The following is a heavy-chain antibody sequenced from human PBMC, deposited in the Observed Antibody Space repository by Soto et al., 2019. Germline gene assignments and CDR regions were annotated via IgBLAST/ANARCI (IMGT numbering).Heavy chain of an antibody. D-gene: IGHD3-10*01. CDR2: ISAYNGNT. CDR3: ARVLTMVRGATNAGY. V-gene: IGHV1-18*01. Sequence: GASVKVSCKASGYTFTSYGISWVRQAPGQGLEWMGWISAYNGNTNYARKLQGRVTMTTDTSTSTAYMELRSLRSDDTAVYYCARVLTMVRGATNAGYWGQGTLVTVSS. J-gene: IGHJ4*02. CDR1: GYTFTSYG.